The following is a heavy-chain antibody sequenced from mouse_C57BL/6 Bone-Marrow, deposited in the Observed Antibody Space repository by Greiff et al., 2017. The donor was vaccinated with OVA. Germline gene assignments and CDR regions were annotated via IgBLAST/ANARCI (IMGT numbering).Heavy chain of an antibody. CDR3: ARYDYDGEAYYFDY. D-gene: IGHD2-4*01. CDR1: GYTFTSYW. CDR2: IAPSDSDT. V-gene: IGHV1-69*01. J-gene: IGHJ2*01. Sequence: QVQLQQPGAELVMPGASVKLSCKASGYTFTSYWMHWVKQRPGQGLEWIGDIAPSDSDTNYNQKFKGKSTLTVDKSSSTAYMQLSSLTSEDSAVYDCARYDYDGEAYYFDYWGQGTTLTVSS.